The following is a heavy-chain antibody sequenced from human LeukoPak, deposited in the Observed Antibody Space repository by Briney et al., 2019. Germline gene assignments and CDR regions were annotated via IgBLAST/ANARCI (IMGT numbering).Heavy chain of an antibody. CDR2: ISWNSGSI. CDR3: AKDMGDGYANDY. D-gene: IGHD5-24*01. J-gene: IGHJ4*02. Sequence: PGGSLRPSCAASGFTFDDYTMHWVRQAPGKGPEWVSGISWNSGSIGYADSVKGQFTISRDNAKNSLYLQMNSLRTEDTALYYCAKDMGDGYANDYWGQGTLVTVSS. CDR1: GFTFDDYT. V-gene: IGHV3-9*01.